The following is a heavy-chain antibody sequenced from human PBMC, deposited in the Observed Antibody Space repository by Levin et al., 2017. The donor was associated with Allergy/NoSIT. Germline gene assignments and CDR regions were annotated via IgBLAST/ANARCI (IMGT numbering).Heavy chain of an antibody. CDR1: GFTFSSYS. D-gene: IGHD6-13*01. CDR3: ARDDSIELSAAGPYYYYGMDV. V-gene: IGHV3-48*01. Sequence: GESLKISCAASGFTFSSYSMNWVRQAPGKGLEWVSYISSSSSTIYYADSVKGRFTISRDNAKNSLYLQMNSLRAEDTAVYYCARDDSIELSAAGPYYYYGMDVWGQGTTVTVSS. J-gene: IGHJ6*02. CDR2: ISSSSSTI.